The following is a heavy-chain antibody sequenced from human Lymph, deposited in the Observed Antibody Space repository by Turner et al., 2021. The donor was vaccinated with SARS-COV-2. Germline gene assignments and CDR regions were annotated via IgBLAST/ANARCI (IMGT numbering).Heavy chain of an antibody. Sequence: QVQLFQSGAEVNKPGSSVKVSCKASGGTFSSYAINWVRQAPGQGLEWMGRIIPILGIANYAQKFQGRVTITADKSTSTAYMELSSLRSEDTAVYYCARGRLDSFGGGYYSWFDPWGQGTLVTVSS. CDR1: GGTFSSYA. D-gene: IGHD1-26*01. CDR2: IIPILGIA. J-gene: IGHJ5*02. CDR3: ARGRLDSFGGGYYSWFDP. V-gene: IGHV1-69*04.